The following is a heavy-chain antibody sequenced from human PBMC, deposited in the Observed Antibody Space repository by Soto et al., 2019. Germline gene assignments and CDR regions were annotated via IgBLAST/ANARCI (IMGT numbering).Heavy chain of an antibody. V-gene: IGHV1-46*04. J-gene: IGHJ3*02. CDR1: GYTFTNYY. CDR3: ALNKASSFDI. D-gene: IGHD6-13*01. CDR2: IDPNSGVT. Sequence: QVQLVQSGAEVKEPGASVKVSCKASGYTFTNYYIQWTRQAPGQGLEWMGFIDPNSGVTTYSRRLQGRVALARDTSTSTVYLELRRVRSADTAVYYCALNKASSFDIWGQGTVVTVAS.